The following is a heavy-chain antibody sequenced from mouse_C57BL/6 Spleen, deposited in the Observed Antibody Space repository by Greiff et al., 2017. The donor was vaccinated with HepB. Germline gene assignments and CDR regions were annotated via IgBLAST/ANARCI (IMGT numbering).Heavy chain of an antibody. D-gene: IGHD1-1*01. CDR1: GFTFSDYG. J-gene: IGHJ4*01. CDR2: ISSGSSTI. Sequence: EVKLVESGGGLVKPGGSLKLSCAASGFTFSDYGMHWVRQAPEKGLEWVVYISSGSSTIYYADTVKGRFTISRDNAKNTLFLQMTSLRSEDTAMYYCAREGSSRKYAMDYWGQGTSVTVSS. V-gene: IGHV5-17*01. CDR3: AREGSSRKYAMDY.